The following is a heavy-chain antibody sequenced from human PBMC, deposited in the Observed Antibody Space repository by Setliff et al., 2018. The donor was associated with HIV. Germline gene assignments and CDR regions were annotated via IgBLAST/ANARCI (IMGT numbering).Heavy chain of an antibody. D-gene: IGHD3-3*01. CDR3: ARVFQSYFFDF. Sequence: SCTTSGFTFGSYGMHWVRQAPGKGLEWVANIWYDGSEKYYADSVKGRFTISRDKSKNTLYLQMNSLRTEDTAVYYCARVFQSYFFDFWGQGTLVTVSS. CDR1: GFTFGSYG. V-gene: IGHV3-33*01. CDR2: IWYDGSEK. J-gene: IGHJ4*02.